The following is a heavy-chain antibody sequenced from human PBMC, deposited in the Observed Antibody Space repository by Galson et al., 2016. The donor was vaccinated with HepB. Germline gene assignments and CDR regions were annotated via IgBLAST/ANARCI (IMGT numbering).Heavy chain of an antibody. D-gene: IGHD3-16*01. J-gene: IGHJ4*02. Sequence: SLRLSCAASGFTFRNHWMHWVRQAPGKGLVWTSRINSDGSGTTYADSVKGRFTISRDNAKNTVYLQMDSRRAEDTAVYYCARVYDYVWVGSHFDYWGQGTLVTVSS. CDR1: GFTFRNHW. CDR2: INSDGSGT. CDR3: ARVYDYVWVGSHFDY. V-gene: IGHV3-74*01.